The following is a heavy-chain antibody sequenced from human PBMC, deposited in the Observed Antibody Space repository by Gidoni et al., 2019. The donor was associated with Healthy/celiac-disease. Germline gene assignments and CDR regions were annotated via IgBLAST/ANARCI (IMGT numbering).Heavy chain of an antibody. Sequence: QVQLQESGPGLVKPSETLSLTCTVSGGSISGYYWSWSRQPAGKGLEWIGRIYTSGSTNYNPSLKSRVTMSVDTSKNQFSLKLSSVTAADTAVYYCARDGGGRGLLWFGELTRGPNWFDPWGQGTLVTVSS. CDR3: ARDGGGRGLLWFGELTRGPNWFDP. V-gene: IGHV4-4*07. CDR2: IYTSGST. J-gene: IGHJ5*02. CDR1: GGSISGYY. D-gene: IGHD3-10*01.